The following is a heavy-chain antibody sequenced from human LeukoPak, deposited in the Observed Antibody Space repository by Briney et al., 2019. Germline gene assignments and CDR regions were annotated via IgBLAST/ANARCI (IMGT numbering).Heavy chain of an antibody. CDR3: AREHYDFWSGYYTDY. Sequence: PGRSLRLSCAASGLTFSSYGMHWVRQAPGKGLEWVAVIWYDGSNKYYADSVKGRFTISRDNSKNTLDLQMNSLRAEDTAVYYCAREHYDFWSGYYTDYWGQGTLVTVSS. CDR1: GLTFSSYG. D-gene: IGHD3-3*01. CDR2: IWYDGSNK. V-gene: IGHV3-33*01. J-gene: IGHJ4*02.